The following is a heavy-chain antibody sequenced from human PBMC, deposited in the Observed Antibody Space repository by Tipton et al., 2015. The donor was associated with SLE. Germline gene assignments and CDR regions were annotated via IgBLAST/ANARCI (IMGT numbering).Heavy chain of an antibody. J-gene: IGHJ4*02. CDR3: AGEPYY. CDR1: GGSFSGYY. V-gene: IGHV4-34*01. Sequence: GSLRLSCAVYGGSFSGYYWSWIRQPPGKGLEWIGEINHSGSTNYNPSLKSRVTISVDTSKNQFSLKLSSVTAADTAVYYCAGEPYYWGLGTLVTVSS. CDR2: INHSGST.